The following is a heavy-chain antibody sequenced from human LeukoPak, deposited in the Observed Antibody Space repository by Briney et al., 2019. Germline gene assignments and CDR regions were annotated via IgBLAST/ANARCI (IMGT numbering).Heavy chain of an antibody. CDR3: AKNRYDFWSGYSTSSFDY. CDR2: IRYDGSNK. J-gene: IGHJ4*02. V-gene: IGHV3-30*02. D-gene: IGHD3-3*01. CDR1: GFTFRSYG. Sequence: PGGSLRLSCAASGFTFRSYGMHWVRQAPGKGLEWVAFIRYDGSNKYYADSVKGRFTISRDNSKNTLYLQMNSLRAEDTAVYYCAKNRYDFWSGYSTSSFDYWGQGTLVTVSS.